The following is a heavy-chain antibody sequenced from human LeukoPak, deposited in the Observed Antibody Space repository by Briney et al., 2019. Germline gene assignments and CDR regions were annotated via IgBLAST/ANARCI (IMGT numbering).Heavy chain of an antibody. CDR3: ARDHLGYCSSTSCLTRDWFDP. D-gene: IGHD2-2*01. J-gene: IGHJ5*02. Sequence: KPGGSLRLSCAASGFTFSDYYMSWIRQAPGKGLEWVSYISSSGSTIYYADSVKGRFTISRDNAKNSLYLQMNSLRAEDTAVYYCARDHLGYCSSTSCLTRDWFDPWGQETLVTVSS. CDR1: GFTFSDYY. CDR2: ISSSGSTI. V-gene: IGHV3-11*01.